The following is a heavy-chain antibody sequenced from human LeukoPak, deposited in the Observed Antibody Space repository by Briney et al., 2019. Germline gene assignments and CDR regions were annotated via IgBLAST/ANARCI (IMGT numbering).Heavy chain of an antibody. J-gene: IGHJ4*02. V-gene: IGHV4-61*05. CDR3: ARAGGDGYNLYYFDY. Sequence: SETLSLTCTVSGGSISTSSYYWGWIRQPPGKGLEWIGYIYYSGSTNYNPSLKSRVTISVDTSKNQFSLKLSSVTAADTAVYYCARAGGDGYNLYYFDYWGQGTLVTVSS. D-gene: IGHD5-24*01. CDR1: GGSISTSSYY. CDR2: IYYSGST.